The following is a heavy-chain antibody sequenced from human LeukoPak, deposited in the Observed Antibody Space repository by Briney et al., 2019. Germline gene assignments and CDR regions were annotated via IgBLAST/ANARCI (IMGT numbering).Heavy chain of an antibody. D-gene: IGHD3-22*01. CDR3: ARKTDSSGSGDY. J-gene: IGHJ4*02. V-gene: IGHV3-53*01. CDR2: IYSRGGT. Sequence: GGSLRLSCAASGFTVSSNFMSWVRKAPGKGLKCVSVIYSRGGTYYADSVQGRFTISRDASKNTLFLQMNSLRADDTAVYYCARKTDSSGSGDYWGQGTLVTVSS. CDR1: GFTVSSNF.